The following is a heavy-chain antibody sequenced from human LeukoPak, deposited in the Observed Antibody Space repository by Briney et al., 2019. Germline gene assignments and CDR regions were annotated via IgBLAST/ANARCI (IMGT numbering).Heavy chain of an antibody. J-gene: IGHJ3*02. V-gene: IGHV4-39*01. CDR3: ARARRITIFGVVTGNAFDI. Sequence: SETLSLTCTVSGGSISSSSYYWGWIRQPPWKGLEWIGSIYYSGSTYYNPSLKSRVTISVDTSKNQFSLKLSSVTAADTAVYYCARARRITIFGVVTGNAFDIWGQGTMVTVSS. CDR2: IYYSGST. D-gene: IGHD3-3*01. CDR1: GGSISSSSYY.